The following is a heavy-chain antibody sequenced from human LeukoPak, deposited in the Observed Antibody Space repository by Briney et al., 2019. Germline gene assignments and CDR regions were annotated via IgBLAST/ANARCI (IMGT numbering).Heavy chain of an antibody. V-gene: IGHV4-34*01. CDR2: INHSGST. J-gene: IGHJ4*02. Sequence: SETLSLTCAVYGGSFSGYYWSWIRQPPGKGLEWIGEINHSGSTNYNPSLNSQVTISVDTSKNQFSLKLSSVTAADTAVYYCARRRPSHYYDSSGYFRAFDYWGQGTLVTVPS. CDR1: GGSFSGYY. D-gene: IGHD3-22*01. CDR3: ARRRPSHYYDSSGYFRAFDY.